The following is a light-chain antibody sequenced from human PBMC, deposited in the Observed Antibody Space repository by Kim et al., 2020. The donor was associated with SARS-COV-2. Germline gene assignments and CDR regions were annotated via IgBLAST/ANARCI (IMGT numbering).Light chain of an antibody. J-gene: IGKJ1*01. Sequence: TVMTQSPATLSVSPGDGVTLSCTASQSVGSDLAWYQQKPGQAPRLLIYSASTRATGIPARFSGSGSGTEFTLTISSLQSEYFAVYFCQQYDYWPTFGPGTKVDIK. CDR1: QSVGSD. V-gene: IGKV3-15*01. CDR3: QQYDYWPT. CDR2: SAS.